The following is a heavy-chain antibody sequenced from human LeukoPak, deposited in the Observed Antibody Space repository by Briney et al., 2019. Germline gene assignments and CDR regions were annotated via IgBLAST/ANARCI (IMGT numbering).Heavy chain of an antibody. CDR1: GFTFSTYW. Sequence: GGSLRLSCAASGFTFSTYWMTWVRQTPGKGLEWVANIKEDGSEKYYVDSVKGRFTISRDNAKNSLYLQMNSLRAEDTDVYYCARNPELGSDSTGYRAFDIWGQGIMVTVSS. CDR3: ARNPELGSDSTGYRAFDI. V-gene: IGHV3-7*01. J-gene: IGHJ3*02. CDR2: IKEDGSEK. D-gene: IGHD3-22*01.